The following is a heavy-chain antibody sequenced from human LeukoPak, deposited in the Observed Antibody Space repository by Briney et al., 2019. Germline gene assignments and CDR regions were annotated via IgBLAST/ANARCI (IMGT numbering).Heavy chain of an antibody. CDR1: GFTFSTYS. V-gene: IGHV3-21*01. CDR2: ISSSSSYI. D-gene: IGHD6-13*01. CDR3: AREVYSSSWSYYFDY. Sequence: GGSLRLSCAASGFTFSTYSMNWVRQAPGKGLEWVSSISSSSSYIYYADSVKGRFTISRDNAKNSLYLQMNSLRAEDTAVYYCAREVYSSSWSYYFDYWGQGTLSPSPQ. J-gene: IGHJ4*02.